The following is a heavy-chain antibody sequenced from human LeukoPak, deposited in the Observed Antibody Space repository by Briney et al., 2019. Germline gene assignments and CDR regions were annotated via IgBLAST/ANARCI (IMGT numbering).Heavy chain of an antibody. CDR3: ASHYDSSGPGWFDP. Sequence: SVKVSCKASGGTFSSYAISWVRQAPGQGLEWMGRIIPILGIANYAQKFQGRVTITADKSTSTAYMELSSLRSEDTAVYYCASHYDSSGPGWFDPWGQGTLVTVSS. V-gene: IGHV1-69*04. D-gene: IGHD3-22*01. J-gene: IGHJ5*02. CDR2: IIPILGIA. CDR1: GGTFSSYA.